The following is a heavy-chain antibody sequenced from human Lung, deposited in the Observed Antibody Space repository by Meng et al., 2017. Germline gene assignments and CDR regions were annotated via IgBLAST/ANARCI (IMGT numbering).Heavy chain of an antibody. J-gene: IGHJ4*02. D-gene: IGHD4-11*01. CDR2: INHSGST. CDR1: GGCFSDYY. CDR3: ARGPTTMAHDFDY. Sequence: VALQTGGGGLLKPSETLSLICVVSGGCFSDYYWSWIRQPPGKGLEWIGEINHSGSTNYNPSLESRATISVDTSQNNLSLKLSSVTAADSAVYYCARGPTTMAHDFDYWGQGTLVTVSS. V-gene: IGHV4-34*01.